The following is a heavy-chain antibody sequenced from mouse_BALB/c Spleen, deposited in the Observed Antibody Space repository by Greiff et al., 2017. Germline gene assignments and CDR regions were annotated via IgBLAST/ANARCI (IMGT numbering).Heavy chain of an antibody. CDR2: IYPGDGST. J-gene: IGHJ4*01. CDR1: GYTFTDYY. V-gene: IGHV1-77*01. Sequence: QVQLQQSGAELARPGASVKLSCKASGYTFTDYYINWVKQRTGQGLEWIGEIYPGDGSTKYNEKFKGKATLTTDKSSSTAYMQLSRLTSEDSAVYFCARSVYDGPYAMDYWGQGTSVTVSS. D-gene: IGHD2-3*01. CDR3: ARSVYDGPYAMDY.